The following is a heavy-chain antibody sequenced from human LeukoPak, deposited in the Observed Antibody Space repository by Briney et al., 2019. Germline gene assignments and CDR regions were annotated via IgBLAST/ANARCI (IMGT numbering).Heavy chain of an antibody. J-gene: IGHJ4*02. CDR2: ISGSGGTT. Sequence: GGSLRLSCAASGFTFSSYAMHWVRQAPGKGLEWVSGISGSGGTTNYADSVKGRFTISRDNSKNTLYLQMNSLRAEDTAVYYCAKGIVATGYDYWGQGTLVTVSS. D-gene: IGHD5-12*01. CDR3: AKGIVATGYDY. V-gene: IGHV3-23*01. CDR1: GFTFSSYA.